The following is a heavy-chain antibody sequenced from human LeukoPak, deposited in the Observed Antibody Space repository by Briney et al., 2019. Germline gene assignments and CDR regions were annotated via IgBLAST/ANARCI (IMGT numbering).Heavy chain of an antibody. J-gene: IGHJ5*02. D-gene: IGHD1-26*01. CDR1: GGSISSSSYY. V-gene: IGHV4-39*01. Sequence: SETLSLTCTVSGGSISSSSYYWGWIRQPPGKGLEWIGSIYYSGSTCYNPSLKSRVTISVDTSKNQFSLKLSSVTAADTAVYYCARRRRQPDATWFDPWGQGTLVTVSS. CDR3: ARRRRQPDATWFDP. CDR2: IYYSGST.